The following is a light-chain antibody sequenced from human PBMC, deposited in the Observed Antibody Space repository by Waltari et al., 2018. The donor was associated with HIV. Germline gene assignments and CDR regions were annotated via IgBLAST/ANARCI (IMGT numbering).Light chain of an antibody. J-gene: IGLJ2*01. Sequence: QSALTQPRSVSGSPGQSVTISCTGTSSDVGGYNYVSWYQQHPGKAPKLMIYDVSKLPSGVPDRFSCSKSGNTASLTISVLQAEDEADYYCCSYAGSYSVLFGGGTKLTVL. CDR3: CSYAGSYSVL. V-gene: IGLV2-11*01. CDR1: SSDVGGYNY. CDR2: DVS.